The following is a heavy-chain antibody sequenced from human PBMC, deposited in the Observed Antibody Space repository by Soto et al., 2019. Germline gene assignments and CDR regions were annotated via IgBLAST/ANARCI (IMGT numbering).Heavy chain of an antibody. V-gene: IGHV3-64*01. CDR1: GFTFSSYA. J-gene: IGHJ4*02. D-gene: IGHD6-19*01. Sequence: EVQLVESGGGLVQPGGSLRLSCAASGFTFSSYAMHWVRQAPGKGLEYVSAISSNGGSTYYANSVKGRFTISRDNSQNTLYLQMGSLGDEDMAVDYCARLGGTPLYYWGPGTLVTVSS. CDR2: ISSNGGST. CDR3: ARLGGTPLYY.